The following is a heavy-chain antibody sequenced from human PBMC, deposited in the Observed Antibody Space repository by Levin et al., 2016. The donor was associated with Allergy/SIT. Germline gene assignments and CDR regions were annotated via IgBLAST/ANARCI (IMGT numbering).Heavy chain of an antibody. CDR2: ISSSSYI. J-gene: IGHJ4*02. Sequence: GESLKISCAASGFTFSSYSMNWVRQAPGKGLEWVSSISSSSYIYYADSVKGRFTISRDNAKNSLYLQMNSLRVEDTAVYYCASLDMGYWGQGTLVTVSS. CDR1: GFTFSSYS. V-gene: IGHV3-21*04. CDR3: ASLDMGY. D-gene: IGHD2-2*03.